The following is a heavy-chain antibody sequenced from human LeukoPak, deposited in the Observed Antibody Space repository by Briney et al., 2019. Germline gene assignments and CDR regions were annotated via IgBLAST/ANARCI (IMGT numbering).Heavy chain of an antibody. CDR3: ARERVAVAGKGFDP. CDR1: GYTFTGYY. CDR2: INPNSGGT. Sequence: ASVKVSCKASGYTFTGYYMYWVRQAPGQGLEWMGWINPNSGGTNYAQKFQGWVTMTRDTSISTAYMELSRLRSDDTAVYYCARERVAVAGKGFDPWGQGTLVTVSS. D-gene: IGHD6-19*01. V-gene: IGHV1-2*04. J-gene: IGHJ5*02.